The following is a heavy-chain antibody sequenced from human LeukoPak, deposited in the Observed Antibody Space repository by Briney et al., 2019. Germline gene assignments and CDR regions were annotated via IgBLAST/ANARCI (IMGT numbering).Heavy chain of an antibody. V-gene: IGHV1-2*02. Sequence: ASVKVSCKASGYTFTSYDINWVRQAPGQGLEWMGWINPNSGGTNYAQKFQGRVTMTRDTSISTAYMELSRLRSDDTAVYYCARDINPYYYYYMDVWGKGTTVTVSS. CDR3: ARDINPYYYYYMDV. CDR2: INPNSGGT. CDR1: GYTFTSYD. J-gene: IGHJ6*03.